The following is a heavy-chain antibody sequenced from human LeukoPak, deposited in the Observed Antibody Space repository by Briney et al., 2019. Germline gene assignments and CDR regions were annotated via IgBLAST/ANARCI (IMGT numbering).Heavy chain of an antibody. CDR2: INHSGST. J-gene: IGHJ5*02. CDR3: ASMTTVNP. Sequence: SETLSLTCAVYGGSFSGYYWSWIRQPPGKGLEWTGEINHSGSTNYNPSLKSRVTISVDTSKNQFSLKSSSVTAADTAVYYCASMTTVNPWGQGTLVTVSS. D-gene: IGHD4-17*01. V-gene: IGHV4-34*01. CDR1: GGSFSGYY.